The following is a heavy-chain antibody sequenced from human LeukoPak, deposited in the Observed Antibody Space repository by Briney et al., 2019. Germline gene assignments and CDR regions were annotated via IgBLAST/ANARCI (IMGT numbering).Heavy chain of an antibody. D-gene: IGHD2-15*01. V-gene: IGHV3-21*01. CDR2: ISSSSSYI. CDR3: ASYCSGGSCVDY. CDR1: GFTFSSYS. Sequence: GGSLRLSCAASGFTFSSYSMNWVRQAPGKGLEWVSSISSSSSYIYYADSVKGRFTISRDNAKNSLYLQMNSLRAEDTAVYYCASYCSGGSCVDYWGQGTLVTVPS. J-gene: IGHJ4*02.